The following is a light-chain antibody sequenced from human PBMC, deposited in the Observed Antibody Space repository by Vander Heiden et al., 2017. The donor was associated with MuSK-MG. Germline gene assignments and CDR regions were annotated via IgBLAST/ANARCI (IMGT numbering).Light chain of an antibody. V-gene: IGKV3-11*01. CDR3: QQQQRSNWPWT. J-gene: IGKJ1*01. CDR1: QSVSSY. Sequence: EIVLTQSPATLSLSPGERATLSCRASQSVSSYLAWYQQKPGQAPRLLISGSGSGTDFTLTISSLEPEDFAVYYCQQQQRSNWPWTFGQGTKVEIK.